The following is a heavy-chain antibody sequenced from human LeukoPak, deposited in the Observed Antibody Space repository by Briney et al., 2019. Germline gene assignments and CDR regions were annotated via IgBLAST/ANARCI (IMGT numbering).Heavy chain of an antibody. J-gene: IGHJ4*02. D-gene: IGHD5-18*01. Sequence: SETLSLTCTVSGGSISSGGYYWSWIRQHPGKGLEWIGYIYYSGSTYYNPSLKSRVTISVDTSKNQFSLKLSSVTAADTAVYYCASALTGGYSYGLPGFDYWGQGTLVTVSS. CDR2: IYYSGST. V-gene: IGHV4-31*03. CDR3: ASALTGGYSYGLPGFDY. CDR1: GGSISSGGYY.